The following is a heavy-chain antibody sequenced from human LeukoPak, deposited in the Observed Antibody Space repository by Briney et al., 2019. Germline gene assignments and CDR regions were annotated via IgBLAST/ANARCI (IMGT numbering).Heavy chain of an antibody. D-gene: IGHD3-22*01. Sequence: GGSLRLSCAASGLTVSANCMSWVRQTPGQGLEWVSSIYSDGDTYYTNSVKGWFTISRDNSKNRVYLQMNTLTAEDTARYYCASGPFTRIVGSFDIWGPGTLVTVSS. CDR1: GLTVSANC. CDR3: ASGPFTRIVGSFDI. CDR2: IYSDGDT. J-gene: IGHJ3*02. V-gene: IGHV3-53*01.